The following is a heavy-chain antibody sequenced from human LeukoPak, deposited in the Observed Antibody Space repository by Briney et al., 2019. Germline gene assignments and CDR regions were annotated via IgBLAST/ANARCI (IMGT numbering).Heavy chain of an antibody. CDR1: GFTFSSYS. CDR3: ARKYYYDSSSWAFDI. V-gene: IGHV3-21*01. D-gene: IGHD3-22*01. CDR2: ISSSSSYI. Sequence: GGSLRLFCAASGFTFSSYSMNWVRQAPGKGLEWASSISSSSSYIYYADSVKGRFTISRDNAKNSLYLQMNSLGAEETAVYYRARKYYYDSSSWAFDIWGQGTMVTVSS. J-gene: IGHJ3*02.